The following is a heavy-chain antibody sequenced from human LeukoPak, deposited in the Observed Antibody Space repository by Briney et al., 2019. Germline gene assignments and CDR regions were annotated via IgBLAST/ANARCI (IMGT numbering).Heavy chain of an antibody. CDR3: AKDHSVVGIVVVPAAIPY. CDR2: IGGSGGST. CDR1: GFTFSSYA. D-gene: IGHD2-2*02. V-gene: IGHV3-23*01. Sequence: GGSLRLSCAASGFTFSSYAMSWVRQAPGKGLEWVSAIGGSGGSTYYADSVKGRFAISRDNSKNTLYLQMNSLRAEDTAVYYCAKDHSVVGIVVVPAAIPYWGQGTLVTVSS. J-gene: IGHJ4*02.